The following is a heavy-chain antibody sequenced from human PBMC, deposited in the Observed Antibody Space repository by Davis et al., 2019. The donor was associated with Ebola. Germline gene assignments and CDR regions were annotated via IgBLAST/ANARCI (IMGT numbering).Heavy chain of an antibody. V-gene: IGHV1-24*01. CDR1: GYTFTDYY. D-gene: IGHD1-26*01. J-gene: IGHJ4*02. CDR3: ARGMGPTLDY. Sequence: AASVKVSCKASGYTFTDYYMHWVRQAPGKGLEWMGGFDPEDGETIYAQKFQGRVTMTEDTSTDTAYMELSSLRSEDTAVYYCARGMGPTLDYWGQGTLVTVSS. CDR2: FDPEDGET.